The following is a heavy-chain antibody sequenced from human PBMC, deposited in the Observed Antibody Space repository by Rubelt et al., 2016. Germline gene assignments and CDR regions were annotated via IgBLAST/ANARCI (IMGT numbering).Heavy chain of an antibody. CDR2: INPSGGST. CDR1: GYTFTSYY. J-gene: IGHJ4*02. Sequence: QVQLVQSGAEVKKPGASVKVSCKASGYTFTSYYMHWVRQAPGQGLEWMGIINPSGGSTSYAQKFQGRVTMTRDTSTSTVSMELSSLRSEDTAVYYCARAASTVTTLLDLGYWGQGTLVTVSS. CDR3: ARAASTVTTLLDLGY. D-gene: IGHD4-17*01. V-gene: IGHV1-46*01.